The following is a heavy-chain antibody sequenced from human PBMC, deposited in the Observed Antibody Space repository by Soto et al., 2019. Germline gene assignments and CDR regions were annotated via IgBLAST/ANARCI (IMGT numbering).Heavy chain of an antibody. D-gene: IGHD1-26*01. CDR2: ISNGGDVA. Sequence: GGSLRLSCAASGFTFSAYYMSWIRQAPGKGLEWLSYISNGGDVAYYADSVRGRFTISRDDAKNSLFLQINSPTAEDTAVYYCARGGSYGWGFDYWGQGTLVTVSS. J-gene: IGHJ4*02. CDR1: GFTFSAYY. CDR3: ARGGSYGWGFDY. V-gene: IGHV3-11*01.